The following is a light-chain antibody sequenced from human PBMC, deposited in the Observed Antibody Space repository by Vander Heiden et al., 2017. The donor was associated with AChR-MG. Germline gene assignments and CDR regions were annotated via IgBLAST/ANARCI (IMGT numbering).Light chain of an antibody. CDR1: QSVLSTSNNKNY. CDR3: QQYDTTPRT. CDR2: WAS. Sequence: DIVMTQSPDSLSVSMGERATINCKSSQSVLSTSNNKNYLSWYQQKPGQPPKLLIYWASTRESGVPDRFSGSGSGADFTLTISSLQAEDVAVYYCQQYDTTPRTFGQGTNLEMK. V-gene: IGKV4-1*01. J-gene: IGKJ2*02.